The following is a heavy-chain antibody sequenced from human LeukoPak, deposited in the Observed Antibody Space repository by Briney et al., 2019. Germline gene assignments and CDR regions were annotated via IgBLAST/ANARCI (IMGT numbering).Heavy chain of an antibody. Sequence: SETLSLTCNVSGGSISSYYWSWIRQPPGKRLEWIGHSGSTNYNPSLESRVTISLHTSKNQFSLQLRSVTAADTAVYHCAVDMDGDYDFDYWGQGTLVTVSS. CDR3: AVDMDGDYDFDY. CDR1: GGSISSYY. V-gene: IGHV4-59*01. CDR2: SGST. D-gene: IGHD4-17*01. J-gene: IGHJ4*02.